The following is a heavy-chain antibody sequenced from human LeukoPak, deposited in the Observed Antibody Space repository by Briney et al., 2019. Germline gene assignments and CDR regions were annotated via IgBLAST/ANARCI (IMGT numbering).Heavy chain of an antibody. J-gene: IGHJ4*02. Sequence: SGGSLRLSCAASGFTFRSYAMSWVRQAPGKGLEWVSAISGSGGSTDYADSVKGRFTISRDNSKNTLYMQMNSLRAEDTAVYYCASYDSSGYYHYFDYRGQGTLVTVSS. CDR3: ASYDSSGYYHYFDY. V-gene: IGHV3-23*01. D-gene: IGHD3-22*01. CDR1: GFTFRSYA. CDR2: ISGSGGST.